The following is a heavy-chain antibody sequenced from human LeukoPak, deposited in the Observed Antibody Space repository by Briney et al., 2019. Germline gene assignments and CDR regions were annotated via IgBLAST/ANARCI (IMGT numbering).Heavy chain of an antibody. CDR1: GFIFSVYS. Sequence: GGSLRLSCEASGFIFSVYSMHWVRQAPGKGLEWVALISYEGSAKYYAASVKGRFTFSRDNSKNMLYLEMEDLRGNDTAVYCARGISSSWTTFDLWGQGTVVTVSS. J-gene: IGHJ4*02. D-gene: IGHD2-15*01. V-gene: IGHV3-30-3*01. CDR3: ARGISSSWTTFDL. CDR2: ISYEGSAK.